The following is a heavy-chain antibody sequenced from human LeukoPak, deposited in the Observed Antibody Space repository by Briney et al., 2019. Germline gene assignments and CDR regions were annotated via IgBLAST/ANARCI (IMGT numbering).Heavy chain of an antibody. D-gene: IGHD3-16*01. Sequence: GESLKISCQGSGYRFSTSWIAWVRQAPGKGLEWVGSIYIGASDPRYSPSFQGHVTMSADKSVNTASLQWNSLQGSDTGIYYCAKVKSFGYWFFDLWGRGTLVAVSS. CDR3: AKVKSFGYWFFDL. CDR2: IYIGASDP. J-gene: IGHJ2*01. V-gene: IGHV5-51*01. CDR1: GYRFSTSW.